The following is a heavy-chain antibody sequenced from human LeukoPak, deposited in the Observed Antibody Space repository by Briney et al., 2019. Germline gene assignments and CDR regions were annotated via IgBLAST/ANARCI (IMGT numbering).Heavy chain of an antibody. CDR1: GGTFSSYP. CDR3: ARGNNPPCNSYYFMDV. Sequence: SVKVSCKASGGTFSSYPISWVRQAPGQGLEWMGGIIPLFVTPKYAQNFQGRVTITADESTSTAYMELSSLRSDDTAVYYCARGNNPPCNSYYFMDVWGEGTTVTVSS. V-gene: IGHV1-69*01. CDR2: IIPLFVTP. J-gene: IGHJ6*03. D-gene: IGHD1/OR15-1a*01.